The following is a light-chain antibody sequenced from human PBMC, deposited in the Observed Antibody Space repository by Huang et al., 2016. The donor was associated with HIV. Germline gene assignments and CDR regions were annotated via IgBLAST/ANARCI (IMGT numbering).Light chain of an antibody. Sequence: DIQMTQSPSSLSASVGDRVTITCQASQDINIYLNWYQHKPGTAPNLLIYDASILEAGVPSRFCGSGSGTLFTFTINSLQPEDIATYYCQQYDDLPPFTFGPGTKVDIK. CDR2: DAS. V-gene: IGKV1-33*01. J-gene: IGKJ3*01. CDR1: QDINIY. CDR3: QQYDDLPPFT.